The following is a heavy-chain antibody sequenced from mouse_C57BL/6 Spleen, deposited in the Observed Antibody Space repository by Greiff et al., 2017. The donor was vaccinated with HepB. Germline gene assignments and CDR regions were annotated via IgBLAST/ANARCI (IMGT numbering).Heavy chain of an antibody. CDR3: ARRGYGSSYDAMDY. D-gene: IGHD1-1*01. CDR2: INPNNGGT. Sequence: EVQLQQSGPELVKPGASVKISCKASGYTFTDYYMNWVKQSHGKSLEWIGDINPNNGGTSYNQKFKGKATLTVDKSSSTASMELRSLTSEDSAVYYCARRGYGSSYDAMDYWGQVTSVTVSS. CDR1: GYTFTDYY. V-gene: IGHV1-26*01. J-gene: IGHJ4*01.